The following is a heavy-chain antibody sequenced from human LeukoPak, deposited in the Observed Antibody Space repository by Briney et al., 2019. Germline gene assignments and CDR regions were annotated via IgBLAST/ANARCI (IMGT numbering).Heavy chain of an antibody. CDR2: INHTETT. J-gene: IGHJ4*02. CDR3: ARGGGPHGSGSYYVLLDY. CDR1: GGSFSGYY. D-gene: IGHD3-10*01. V-gene: IGHV4-34*01. Sequence: PAETLSLTCAVCGGSFSGYYWSWVRQPPGKGLEWIGEINHTETTNYTPPLKSRVTISADTSKNRFSLTLTSVTAADTAVYYCARGGGPHGSGSYYVLLDYWGQGTLVTVSS.